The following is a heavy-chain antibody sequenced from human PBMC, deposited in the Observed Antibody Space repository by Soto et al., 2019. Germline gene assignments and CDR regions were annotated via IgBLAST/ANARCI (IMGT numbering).Heavy chain of an antibody. CDR2: ISSSSSYI. CDR1: GFTFSSYS. V-gene: IGHV3-21*01. Sequence: GGSLRLSCAASGFTFSSYSMNWVRQAPGKGLEWVSSISSSSSYIYYADSVKGRFTISRDNAKNSLYLQMNSLRAEDTAVYYCARDSPTEHHMITFGGVISKDDAFDIWGQGTMVTVSS. CDR3: ARDSPTEHHMITFGGVISKDDAFDI. D-gene: IGHD3-16*01. J-gene: IGHJ3*02.